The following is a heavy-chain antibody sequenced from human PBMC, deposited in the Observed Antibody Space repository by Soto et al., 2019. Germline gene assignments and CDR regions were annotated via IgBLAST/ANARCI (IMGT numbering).Heavy chain of an antibody. V-gene: IGHV1-69*12. D-gene: IGHD3-10*01. J-gene: IGHJ6*02. CDR1: GGTFSSYA. Sequence: QVQLVQSGAEVKKPGSSVKVSCKASGGTFSSYAISWVRQAPGQGLEWMGGIIPIFGTANYAQKFQGRVTITADESTSTAYMELSSLRSEDTAVYYCVSAVYGSGSYYSSPYYGMDVWGQGTTVTVSS. CDR3: VSAVYGSGSYYSSPYYGMDV. CDR2: IIPIFGTA.